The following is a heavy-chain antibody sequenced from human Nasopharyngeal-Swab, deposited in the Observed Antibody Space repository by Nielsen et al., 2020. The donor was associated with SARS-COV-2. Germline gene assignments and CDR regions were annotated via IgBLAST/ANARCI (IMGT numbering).Heavy chain of an antibody. CDR2: ISSSSSTI. D-gene: IGHD3-22*01. CDR1: GFTFSSYS. J-gene: IGHJ4*02. CDR3: ARTNDYYDSSGYPY. V-gene: IGHV3-48*04. Sequence: GESLKISCAASGFTFSSYSMNWVRQAPGMGLEWVSYISSSSSTIYYADSVKGRFTISRDNAKNSLYLQMNSLRAEDTAVYYCARTNDYYDSSGYPYWGQGTLVTVSS.